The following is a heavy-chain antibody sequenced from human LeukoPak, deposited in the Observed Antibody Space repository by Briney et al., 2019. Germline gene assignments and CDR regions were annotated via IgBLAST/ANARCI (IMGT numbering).Heavy chain of an antibody. D-gene: IGHD2-21*01. CDR1: GGSISSYY. CDR2: IYYSGST. J-gene: IGHJ6*03. CDR3: ARDRAEYCGGDCYPNYYYYYMDV. V-gene: IGHV4-59*01. Sequence: PSETLSLTCTVSGGSISSYYWSWIRQSPGKGLEWIGYIYYSGSTNYNPSLKSRVTMSVDTSKNQFSLKLSSVTAADTAVYYCARDRAEYCGGDCYPNYYYYYMDVWGKGTTVTVSS.